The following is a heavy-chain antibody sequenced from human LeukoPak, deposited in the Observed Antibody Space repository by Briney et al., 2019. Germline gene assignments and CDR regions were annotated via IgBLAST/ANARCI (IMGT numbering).Heavy chain of an antibody. CDR1: GGSFSGYY. CDR3: ARGRTLRY. V-gene: IGHV4-34*01. J-gene: IGHJ4*02. CDR2: INHSGSA. Sequence: SETLSLTCAVYGGSFSGYYWSWIRQPPGKGLEWIGEINHSGSANYNPSLKSRVTISVDTSKNQFSLKLSSVTAADTAVYYCARGRTLRYWGQGTLVTVSS. D-gene: IGHD1-14*01.